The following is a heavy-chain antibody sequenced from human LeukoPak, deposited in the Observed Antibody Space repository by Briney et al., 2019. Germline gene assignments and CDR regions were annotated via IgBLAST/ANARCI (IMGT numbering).Heavy chain of an antibody. D-gene: IGHD2-2*01. Sequence: PGGSLRLSCAASGFTFSRYGIHWVRQAPGKGLEWVAVIWFDGSNKYYADSVKGRFTISRDNSRNTLYLQMNSLTAEEDTAVYYCAKDLVPYCSSSTCLGNFDYWGQGTLVTVSS. CDR3: AKDLVPYCSSSTCLGNFDY. V-gene: IGHV3-33*06. CDR2: IWFDGSNK. CDR1: GFTFSRYG. J-gene: IGHJ4*02.